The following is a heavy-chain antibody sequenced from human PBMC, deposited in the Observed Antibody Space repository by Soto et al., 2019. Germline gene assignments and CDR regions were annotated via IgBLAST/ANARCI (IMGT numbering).Heavy chain of an antibody. CDR2: IYYSGST. CDR1: GGSISSYY. CDR3: ARHSGLLGYSYGTFDY. V-gene: IGHV4-59*08. Sequence: SETLSLTCTASGGSISSYYWSWIWQPPWKGLEWIGYIYYSGSTNYNPSLKSRVTISVDTSKNQFSLKLSSVTAADTAVYYCARHSGLLGYSYGTFDYWAQGTLVTVSS. D-gene: IGHD5-18*01. J-gene: IGHJ4*02.